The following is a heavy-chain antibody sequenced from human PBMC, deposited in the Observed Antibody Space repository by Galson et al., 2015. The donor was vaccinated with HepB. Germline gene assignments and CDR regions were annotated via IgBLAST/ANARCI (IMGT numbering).Heavy chain of an antibody. CDR1: GFTFSSYW. Sequence: SLRLSCAASGFTFSSYWMSWVRQAPGKGLEWVANIKQDGSEKYYVDSVKGRFTISRDNAKNSLYLQMNSLRAEDTAVYYCARHYFYDDFWSGYYYDYWGQGTLVTVSS. D-gene: IGHD3-3*01. CDR2: IKQDGSEK. CDR3: ARHYFYDDFWSGYYYDY. J-gene: IGHJ4*02. V-gene: IGHV3-7*01.